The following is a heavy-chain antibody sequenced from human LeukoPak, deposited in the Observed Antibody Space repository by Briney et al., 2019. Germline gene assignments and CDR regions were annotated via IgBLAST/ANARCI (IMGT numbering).Heavy chain of an antibody. D-gene: IGHD6-19*01. CDR1: GFTFSSYW. J-gene: IGHJ4*02. CDR3: ARGIAVAGGRVDY. CDR2: INSDGSSP. Sequence: PGGSLRLSCAASGFTFSSYWMHWVRQAPGKGLVWVSRINSDGSSPSYADSVKGRFTISRDNAKNTLYLQMNSLRAEDTAVYYCARGIAVAGGRVDYWGQGTLVTVSS. V-gene: IGHV3-74*01.